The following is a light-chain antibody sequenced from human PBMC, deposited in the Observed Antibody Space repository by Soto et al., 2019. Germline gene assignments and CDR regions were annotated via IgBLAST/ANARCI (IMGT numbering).Light chain of an antibody. CDR3: QQYFTTPRLG. CDR2: WAS. Sequence: DILMTQSPDSLVVSLGERATINCKSSQSVLYIPTNKNYLAWYQQKPGQPPKLLIYWASTRESGVPDRFSGIGSGTDFTLTISSLQAEDVAVYYCQQYFTTPRLGFGGGTKVEIK. V-gene: IGKV4-1*01. J-gene: IGKJ4*01. CDR1: QSVLYIPTNKNY.